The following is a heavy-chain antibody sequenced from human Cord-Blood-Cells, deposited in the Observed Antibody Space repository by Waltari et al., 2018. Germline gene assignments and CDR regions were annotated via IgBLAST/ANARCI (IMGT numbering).Heavy chain of an antibody. D-gene: IGHD1-26*01. CDR1: GFTCSNAW. J-gene: IGHJ4*02. V-gene: IGHV3-15*01. CDR3: TTDVKWELLREDY. CDR2: IKSKTYGGTT. Sequence: EVQLVESGGGLVKPGGFLRLSCAAPGFTCSNAWMRWVRQATGKGLEWVGRIKSKTYGGTTDYAATVKGRFINSRDDSKNTVYRQMNGLKTEDTAVYYCTTDVKWELLREDYWGQGTLVTVSS.